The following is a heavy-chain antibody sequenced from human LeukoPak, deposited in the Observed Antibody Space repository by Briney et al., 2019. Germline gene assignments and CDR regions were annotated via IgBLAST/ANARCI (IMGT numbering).Heavy chain of an antibody. CDR1: GFTFSDYY. D-gene: IGHD4-17*01. V-gene: IGHV3-11*06. Sequence: GGSLRLSCAATGFTFSDYYMSWIRQAPGKGLEWVSYISSSSSYTNYADSVKGRFTISRDNAKNSLYLQMNSLRAEDTAVYYCARTTVTTLQDYWGQGTLVTVSS. CDR2: ISSSSSYT. J-gene: IGHJ4*02. CDR3: ARTTVTTLQDY.